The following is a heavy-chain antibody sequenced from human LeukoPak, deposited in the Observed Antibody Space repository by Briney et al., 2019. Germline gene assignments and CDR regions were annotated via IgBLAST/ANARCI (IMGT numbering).Heavy chain of an antibody. D-gene: IGHD2-2*01. Sequence: SETLSLTCTVPGGSISSGGYYWSWIRQHPGKGLEWIGYIYYSGSTYYNPSLKSRVTISVDTSKNQFSLKLSSVTAADTAVYYCARVFGVVPAAIDYWGQGTLVTVSS. J-gene: IGHJ4*02. CDR2: IYYSGST. CDR1: GGSISSGGYY. CDR3: ARVFGVVPAAIDY. V-gene: IGHV4-31*03.